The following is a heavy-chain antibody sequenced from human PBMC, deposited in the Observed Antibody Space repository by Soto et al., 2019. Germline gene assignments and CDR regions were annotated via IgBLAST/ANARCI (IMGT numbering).Heavy chain of an antibody. D-gene: IGHD4-17*01. CDR2: ISYDGSNK. CDR1: GFTFSSYA. J-gene: IGHJ4*02. V-gene: IGHV3-30-3*01. Sequence: GGSLRLSCAASGFTFSSYAMHWVRQAPGKGLEWVAVISYDGSNKYYADSVKGRFTISRDNSKNTLYLQMNSLRAEDTAVYYCARSGDYGLYYFDYWGQGTLVTVSS. CDR3: ARSGDYGLYYFDY.